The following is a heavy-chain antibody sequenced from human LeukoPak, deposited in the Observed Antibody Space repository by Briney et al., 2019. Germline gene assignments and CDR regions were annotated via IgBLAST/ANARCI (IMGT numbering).Heavy chain of an antibody. CDR2: ISGSGGST. CDR3: AKRGAEVGATVAPGDY. V-gene: IGHV3-23*01. D-gene: IGHD1-26*01. J-gene: IGHJ4*02. Sequence: GGTLRLTCAASGFTFSSYGMSWVRQAPGKGLEWVSAISGSGGSTYYADSVKGRFTISTDNSKNTLYLQMDSLRAEDTAVYYCAKRGAEVGATVAPGDYWGQGTLVTVSS. CDR1: GFTFSSYG.